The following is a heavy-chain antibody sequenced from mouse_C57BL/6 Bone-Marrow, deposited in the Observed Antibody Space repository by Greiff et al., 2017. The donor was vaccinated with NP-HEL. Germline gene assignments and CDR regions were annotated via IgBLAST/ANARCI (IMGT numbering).Heavy chain of an antibody. Sequence: EVQLQQSGAELVKPGASVKLSCTASGFNIKDYYMHWVKQRTEQGLEWIGRIDPEDGETKYAPQFQGKATITADTSSNTAYLQLSSLTSEDTAVYYCARCDYGGYWGQGTTLTVSS. CDR3: ARCDYGGY. CDR1: GFNIKDYY. J-gene: IGHJ2*01. V-gene: IGHV14-2*01. CDR2: IDPEDGET. D-gene: IGHD2-4*01.